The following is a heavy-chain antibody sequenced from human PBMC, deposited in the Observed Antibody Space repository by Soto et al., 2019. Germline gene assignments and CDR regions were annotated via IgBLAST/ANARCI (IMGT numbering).Heavy chain of an antibody. CDR1: GFTFSSYS. Sequence: GGSLRLSCAAPGFTFSSYSMNWVRPAPGKGLEWVSYISSSSSTIYYADSVKGRFTISRDNAKNSLYLQMNSLRAEDTAVYYCARGGGGYGYYGMDVWGQGTTVTVSS. CDR2: ISSSSSTI. D-gene: IGHD5-12*01. V-gene: IGHV3-48*01. J-gene: IGHJ6*02. CDR3: ARGGGGYGYYGMDV.